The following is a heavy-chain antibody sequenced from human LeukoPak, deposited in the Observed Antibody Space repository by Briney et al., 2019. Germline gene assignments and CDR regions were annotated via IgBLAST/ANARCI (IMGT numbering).Heavy chain of an antibody. CDR2: ISSSSSYI. CDR1: GFTFSSYS. Sequence: GGSLRLSCAASGFTFSSYSMTWVRQAPGKGLEWVSSISSSSSYIYYADSVKGRFTISRDNAKNSLYLQMNSLRAEDTAVYYCANYVPYYGSGSSHWGQGTLVTVSS. V-gene: IGHV3-21*01. D-gene: IGHD3-10*01. J-gene: IGHJ4*02. CDR3: ANYVPYYGSGSSH.